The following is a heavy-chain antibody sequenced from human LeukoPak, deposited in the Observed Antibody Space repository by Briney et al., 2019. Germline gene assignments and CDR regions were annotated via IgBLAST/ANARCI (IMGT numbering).Heavy chain of an antibody. D-gene: IGHD1-26*01. V-gene: IGHV1-8*01. CDR1: GYTFTSYD. Sequence: ASVKVSCKASGYTFTSYDINWVRQATGHGLEWMGWMNPNSGNTGCAQKFQGRVTMTRNTSISTAYMELSSLRSEDTAAYYCARWYSGSYGIDYWGQGTLVTVSS. CDR2: MNPNSGNT. J-gene: IGHJ4*02. CDR3: ARWYSGSYGIDY.